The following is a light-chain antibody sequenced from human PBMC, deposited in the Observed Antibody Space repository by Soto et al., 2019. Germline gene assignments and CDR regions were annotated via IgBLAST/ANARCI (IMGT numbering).Light chain of an antibody. CDR2: GAS. J-gene: IGKJ5*01. V-gene: IGKV3-15*01. Sequence: EIVMTQSPATLSVSPGERATLSCRASQSVSSNLAWYQQKPGQAPRLLIYGASTRATGIPARFSGSGSGTDFTLTIRSLEPEDFAVYYCQQRSNWPITFGQGTRLEIK. CDR3: QQRSNWPIT. CDR1: QSVSSN.